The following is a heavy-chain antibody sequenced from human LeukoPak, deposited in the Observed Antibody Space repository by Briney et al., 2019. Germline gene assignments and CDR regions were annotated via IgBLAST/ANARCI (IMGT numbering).Heavy chain of an antibody. J-gene: IGHJ4*02. D-gene: IGHD2-15*01. V-gene: IGHV3-11*04. CDR2: ISSSGSTI. Sequence: GGSLRLSCAASGFTFSDYYMSWIRQAPGKGLEWVSYISSSGSTIYYADSVKGRFTISRDNAKNTLYLQMNSLRAEDTAVYYCARGYCSGGSCYSVGFDYWGQGTLVTVSS. CDR1: GFTFSDYY. CDR3: ARGYCSGGSCYSVGFDY.